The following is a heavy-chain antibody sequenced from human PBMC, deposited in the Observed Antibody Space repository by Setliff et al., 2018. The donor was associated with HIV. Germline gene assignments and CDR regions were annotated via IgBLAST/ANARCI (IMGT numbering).Heavy chain of an antibody. J-gene: IGHJ3*02. CDR2: IYHNGNT. CDR3: ATSLITVPPDAFDI. Sequence: SETLSLTCTVAGGSTSSSSYYWGWIRQPPGMGLEWIASIYHNGNTYYNPSLKSRVTMSVDTSKNQFSLKLSSVTAADTVVYYCATSLITVPPDAFDIWGQGTMVTVSS. CDR1: GGSTSSSSYY. V-gene: IGHV4-39*07. D-gene: IGHD4-4*01.